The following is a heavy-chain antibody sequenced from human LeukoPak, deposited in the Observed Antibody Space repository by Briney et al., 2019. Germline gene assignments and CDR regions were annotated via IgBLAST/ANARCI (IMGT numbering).Heavy chain of an antibody. CDR3: ARDCPGYGGNSRAFDAFDI. CDR1: GGSVSIANYY. V-gene: IGHV4-61*02. Sequence: SETLSLTCTVSGGSVSIANYYWSWIRQPAGKGLEWIGRIYTSGSTNYNPSLKSRVTISLDTSKNQFSLKLTSVTAADTAVYYCARDCPGYGGNSRAFDAFDIWGQGTVVTVSS. D-gene: IGHD4-23*01. J-gene: IGHJ3*02. CDR2: IYTSGST.